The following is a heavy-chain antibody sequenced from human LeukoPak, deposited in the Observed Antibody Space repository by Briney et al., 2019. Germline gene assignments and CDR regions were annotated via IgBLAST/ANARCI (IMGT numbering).Heavy chain of an antibody. CDR3: LKDRGAHSNSAIGRWFDP. Sequence: GGSLRLSCEVSLFTFQPYRMHCVRQAPGKGLQWVAVIWYDGSNKYYADSVKGRFTISRDNSKNTLYLQMNSQTAGDTAAYYYLKDRGAHSNSAIGRWFDPWGQGSLVTVSS. J-gene: IGHJ5*02. D-gene: IGHD2-2*02. CDR2: IWYDGSNK. V-gene: IGHV3-33*06. CDR1: LFTFQPYR.